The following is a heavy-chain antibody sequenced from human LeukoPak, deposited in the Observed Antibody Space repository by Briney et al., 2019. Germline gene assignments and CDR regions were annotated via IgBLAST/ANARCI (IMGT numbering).Heavy chain of an antibody. CDR1: GGSISSYY. CDR3: ARHPVYSSSWYTPPSYYGMDV. D-gene: IGHD6-13*01. V-gene: IGHV4-59*08. Sequence: PSETLSLTCTVSGGSISSYYWSWIRQPPGKGLEWIGYIYYSGSTNYNPSLKSRVTISVDTSKNQFSLKLSSVTAADTAVYYCARHPVYSSSWYTPPSYYGMDVWGQGTTVTVSS. CDR2: IYYSGST. J-gene: IGHJ6*02.